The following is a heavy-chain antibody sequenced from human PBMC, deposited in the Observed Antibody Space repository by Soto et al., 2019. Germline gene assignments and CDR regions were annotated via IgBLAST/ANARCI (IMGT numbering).Heavy chain of an antibody. D-gene: IGHD3-3*01. CDR2: IIPIFVTA. J-gene: IGHJ5*02. CDR3: ARGSGCAYYDLWRGYPHSGWVDR. Sequence: SVKISCKASGGTFSSYAISWVRQAPGQGLEWMGGIIPIFVTANYAQKFQGRVTITADKSTRTAYMELSSPRSEDTAVYYCARGSGCAYYDLWRGYPHSGWVDRWGQGTL. CDR1: GGTFSSYA. V-gene: IGHV1-69*06.